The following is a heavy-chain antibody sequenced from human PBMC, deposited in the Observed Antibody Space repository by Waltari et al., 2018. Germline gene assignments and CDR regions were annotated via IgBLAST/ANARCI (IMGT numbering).Heavy chain of an antibody. Sequence: QVQLQESGPGLVKPSETLSLTCTVSGGSISSYYWSWIRQPAGKGLDWIGRIYTSGSTNYNPSLKSRVTMSVDTSKNQFSLKLSSVTAADTAVYYCAREEGAFDIWGQGTMVTVSS. CDR3: AREEGAFDI. J-gene: IGHJ3*02. CDR2: IYTSGST. CDR1: GGSISSYY. V-gene: IGHV4-4*07.